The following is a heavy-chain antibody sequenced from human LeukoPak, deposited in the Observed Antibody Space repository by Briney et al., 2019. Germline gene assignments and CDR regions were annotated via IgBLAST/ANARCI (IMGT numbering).Heavy chain of an antibody. CDR3: ARAYSGYDFFDY. V-gene: IGHV1-69*13. D-gene: IGHD5-12*01. Sequence: SVKVSCKASGGTFSRYAISWVRQAPGQELEWMGGIIPIFGTANYAQKFQGRVTITADESTSTAYMEVSSLRSEDTAVYYCARAYSGYDFFDYWGQGILVTVSS. CDR2: IIPIFGTA. J-gene: IGHJ4*02. CDR1: GGTFSRYA.